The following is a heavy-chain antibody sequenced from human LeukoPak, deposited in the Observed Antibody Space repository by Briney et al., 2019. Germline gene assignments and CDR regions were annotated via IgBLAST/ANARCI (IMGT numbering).Heavy chain of an antibody. J-gene: IGHJ5*02. D-gene: IGHD3-3*01. Sequence: GGSLRLSCAASGFTFSSYSMNWVRQAPGKGLEWVSSISSSSSYIYYADSVKGRFTISRDNAKNSLYLQMNSLRAEDTAVYYCARYPTITIFGVVIRTHHWFDPWGQGTLVTVSS. CDR3: ARYPTITIFGVVIRTHHWFDP. V-gene: IGHV3-21*01. CDR1: GFTFSSYS. CDR2: ISSSSSYI.